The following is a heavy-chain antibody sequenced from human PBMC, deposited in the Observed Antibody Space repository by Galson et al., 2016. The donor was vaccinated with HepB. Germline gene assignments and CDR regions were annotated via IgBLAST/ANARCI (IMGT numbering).Heavy chain of an antibody. CDR1: GFPFSNYW. CDR2: INSDGSST. D-gene: IGHD6-13*01. Sequence: SLRLSCAASGFPFSNYWMHWVRQAPGKGPVWVSRINSDGSSTTYADSVKGRFTISRDNAKNTLYLQMNSLRAEDTALYYCTRVYREGIAAAGLQIWGQGTLVIVST. CDR3: TRVYREGIAAAGLQI. J-gene: IGHJ4*02. V-gene: IGHV3-74*01.